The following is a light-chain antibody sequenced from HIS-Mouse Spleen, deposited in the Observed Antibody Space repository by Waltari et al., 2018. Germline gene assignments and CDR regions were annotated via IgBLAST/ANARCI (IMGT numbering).Light chain of an antibody. J-gene: IGLJ1*01. Sequence: QSALTQPRSVSGSPGQSVTISCTGRSSDVGGYNYVAWYQQHPGKAPKLMIYDVSKRPSGVPDRFSGSKSGNTASLTISGLQAEDEADYYCCSYAGSYTGVFGTGTKVTVL. CDR3: CSYAGSYTGV. CDR2: DVS. CDR1: SSDVGGYNY. V-gene: IGLV2-11*02.